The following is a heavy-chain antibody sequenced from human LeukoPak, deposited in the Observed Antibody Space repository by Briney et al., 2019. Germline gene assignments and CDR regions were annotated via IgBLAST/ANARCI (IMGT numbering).Heavy chain of an antibody. J-gene: IGHJ4*02. Sequence: GGSLRLSCAASGFTFSSYAMSWVRQAPGKGLEWVSAISGSGGSTYYADSVKGRVTISRDNSKNTLYLQMNSLRAEDTAVYYCAESGIYYYDSSGYSDYWGQGTLVTVSS. D-gene: IGHD3-22*01. CDR3: AESGIYYYDSSGYSDY. CDR1: GFTFSSYA. V-gene: IGHV3-23*01. CDR2: ISGSGGST.